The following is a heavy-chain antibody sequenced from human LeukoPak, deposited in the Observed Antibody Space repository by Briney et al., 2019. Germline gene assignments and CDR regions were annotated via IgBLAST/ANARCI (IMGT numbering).Heavy chain of an antibody. Sequence: GGSLRLSCAASGFTFSSYGMHWVRQAPGKGLEWVSYISGSGGSTYYADSVKGRFTISRDNSKNTLYLQMNSLRAEDTAVYYCAKRGRKTAAPGDYFDYWGQGTLVTVSS. V-gene: IGHV3-23*01. CDR3: AKRGRKTAAPGDYFDY. J-gene: IGHJ4*02. CDR1: GFTFSSYG. D-gene: IGHD6-13*01. CDR2: ISGSGGST.